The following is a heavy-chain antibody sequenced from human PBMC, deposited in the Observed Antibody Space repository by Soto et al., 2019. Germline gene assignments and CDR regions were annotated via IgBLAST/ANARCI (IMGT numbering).Heavy chain of an antibody. J-gene: IGHJ4*02. Sequence: SETLSLTCTVSGGSISSSSYYWGWIRQPPGKGLEWIGSIYYSGSTYYNPSLKSRVTISVDTSKNQFSLKLSSVTAADTAVYYCARHEWFGELPWWGQGTLVTVSS. D-gene: IGHD3-10*01. V-gene: IGHV4-39*01. CDR1: GGSISSSSYY. CDR2: IYYSGST. CDR3: ARHEWFGELPW.